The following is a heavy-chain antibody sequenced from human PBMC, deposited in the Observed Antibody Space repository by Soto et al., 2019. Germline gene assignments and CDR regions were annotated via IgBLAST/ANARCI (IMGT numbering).Heavy chain of an antibody. V-gene: IGHV4-34*01. CDR2: INHSGST. CDR3: ARAVGSSWSAYYYYYMDV. D-gene: IGHD6-13*01. J-gene: IGHJ6*03. Sequence: SETLSLTCAVYGGSFSGYYWSWIRQPPGKGLEWIGEINHSGSTNYNPSLKSRVTISVDTSKNQFSLKLSSVTAADTAVYYCARAVGSSWSAYYYYYMDVWGKGTTVTVSS. CDR1: GGSFSGYY.